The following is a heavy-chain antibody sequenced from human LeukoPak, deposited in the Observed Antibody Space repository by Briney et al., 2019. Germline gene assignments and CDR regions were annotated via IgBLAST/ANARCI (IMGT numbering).Heavy chain of an antibody. V-gene: IGHV3-49*04. Sequence: GGSLRLSCTASGFTFGDYTMHWVRQAPGKGLEWVSFIRIKAYGGTTAYAASVKDRFTISRDDSKSIVYLQMNSLKTEDTAVYYCTRGRGYSSGYLGEYFDYWGQGALVTVSS. CDR1: GFTFGDYT. J-gene: IGHJ4*02. D-gene: IGHD5-18*01. CDR2: IRIKAYGGTT. CDR3: TRGRGYSSGYLGEYFDY.